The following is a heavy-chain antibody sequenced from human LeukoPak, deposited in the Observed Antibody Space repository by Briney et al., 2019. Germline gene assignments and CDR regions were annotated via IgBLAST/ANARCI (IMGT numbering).Heavy chain of an antibody. D-gene: IGHD2-15*01. V-gene: IGHV3-21*01. CDR1: GFTFSSYA. Sequence: PGGSLRLSCAASGFTFSSYAMSWVRQAPGKGLEWVSSISSSSSYIYYADSVKGRFTISRDNAKNSLYLQMNSLRAEDTAVYYCAREDSPHSALDYWGQGTLVTVSS. CDR2: ISSSSSYI. CDR3: AREDSPHSALDY. J-gene: IGHJ4*02.